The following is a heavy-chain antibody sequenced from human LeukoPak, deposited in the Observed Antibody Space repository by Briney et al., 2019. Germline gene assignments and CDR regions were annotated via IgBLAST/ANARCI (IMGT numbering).Heavy chain of an antibody. V-gene: IGHV4-59*08. CDR2: IYYSGST. CDR1: GGSISSYY. D-gene: IGHD6-13*01. Sequence: SETLSLTCTVSGGSISSYYWSWVRQPPGKGLEWIGFIYYSGSTKYNPSLKSRVTISVDTSKNQFSLKLSSVTAADTAVYYCAGQGVAAAGTSRFDYWGQGTLVTVSS. J-gene: IGHJ4*02. CDR3: AGQGVAAAGTSRFDY.